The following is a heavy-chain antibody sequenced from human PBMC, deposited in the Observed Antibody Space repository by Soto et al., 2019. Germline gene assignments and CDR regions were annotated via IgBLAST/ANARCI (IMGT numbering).Heavy chain of an antibody. CDR3: AKDSVHNLYRTSSLEDCFGP. D-gene: IGHD6-6*01. Sequence: EEQLLESGGGLVQPGGSLRLSCEASGFIFSSYAITWVRQAPGKGLEWVSTISGTGVNTYYADSVKGRLTVSRDNSKNTVWLQMNSLRAADSSVYYCAKDSVHNLYRTSSLEDCFGPWGQGTLVTVSS. CDR1: GFIFSSYA. CDR2: ISGTGVNT. J-gene: IGHJ5*02. V-gene: IGHV3-23*01.